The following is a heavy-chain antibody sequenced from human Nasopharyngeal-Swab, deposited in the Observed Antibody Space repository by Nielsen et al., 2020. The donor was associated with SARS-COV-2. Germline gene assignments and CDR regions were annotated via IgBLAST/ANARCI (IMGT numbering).Heavy chain of an antibody. V-gene: IGHV3-21*01. J-gene: IGHJ6*02. CDR3: ARCRDIVVVPAARPYYYYGMDV. Sequence: VRQAPGKGLEWVSSISSGSSYIYYADSVKGRFTISRDNAKNSLYLQMNSLRAEDTAVYYCARCRDIVVVPAARPYYYYGMDVWGQGTMVTVSS. CDR2: ISSGSSYI. D-gene: IGHD2-2*01.